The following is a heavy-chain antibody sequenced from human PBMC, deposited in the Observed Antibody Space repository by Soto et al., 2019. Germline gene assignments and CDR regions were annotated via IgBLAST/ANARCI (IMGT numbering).Heavy chain of an antibody. Sequence: ASVKVSCKASGGTFSSYAISWVRQAPGQGLEWMGGIIPIFGTANYAQKFQGRVTITADESTSTAYMELSSLRSEDTAVYYCARDIRLTDSSGSSYYYYGMDVWGQGTTVTSP. CDR3: ARDIRLTDSSGSSYYYYGMDV. V-gene: IGHV1-69*13. CDR1: GGTFSSYA. D-gene: IGHD6-19*01. CDR2: IIPIFGTA. J-gene: IGHJ6*02.